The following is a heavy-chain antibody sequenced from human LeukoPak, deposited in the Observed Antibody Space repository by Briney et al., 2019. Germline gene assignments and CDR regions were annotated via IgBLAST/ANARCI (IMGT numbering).Heavy chain of an antibody. J-gene: IGHJ4*02. CDR2: ISTSSTTI. CDR1: GFTFSTYS. CDR3: ARFIAEDIVVVPAAPVGDY. V-gene: IGHV3-48*01. Sequence: GGSLRLSCAASGFTFSTYSMNWIRQAPGKGLEWVSYISTSSTTIYYVDSVKGRFTISRDNAKNSLYLQMNSLRAEDTAVYYCARFIAEDIVVVPAAPVGDYWGQGTLVTVSS. D-gene: IGHD2-2*01.